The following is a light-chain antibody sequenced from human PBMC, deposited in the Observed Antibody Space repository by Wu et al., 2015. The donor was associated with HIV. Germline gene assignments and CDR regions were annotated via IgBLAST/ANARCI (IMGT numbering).Light chain of an antibody. J-gene: IGKJ1*01. Sequence: DIQMTQSPSTLSASVGDRVTITCRASRNINTWLAWYQQKPGTAPKLLIYQASALENGVPSRFSGSGSGTAFTLTINSLQPDDFATYYCQQYNFYSRTFGQGTKVEVK. CDR3: QQYNFYSRT. CDR2: QAS. CDR1: RNINTW. V-gene: IGKV1-5*03.